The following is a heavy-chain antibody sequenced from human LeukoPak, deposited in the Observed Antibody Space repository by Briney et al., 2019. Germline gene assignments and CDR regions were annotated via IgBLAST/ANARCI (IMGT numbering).Heavy chain of an antibody. CDR2: INHSGST. CDR1: GGSFSGYY. Sequence: PSETLSLTGAVYGGSFSGYYWSWIRQPPGKGLEWIGEINHSGSTNYNPSLKSRVTISVDTSKNQFSLKLSSVTAADTAVYYCARTYYYDSSGLFDYWGQGTLVTVSS. D-gene: IGHD3-22*01. CDR3: ARTYYYDSSGLFDY. J-gene: IGHJ4*02. V-gene: IGHV4-34*01.